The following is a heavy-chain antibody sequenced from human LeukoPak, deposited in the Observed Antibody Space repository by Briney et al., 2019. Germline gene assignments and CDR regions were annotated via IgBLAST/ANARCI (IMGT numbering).Heavy chain of an antibody. Sequence: SVKVSCKASGYTFTSYDINWVRQAPGQGLEWMGRIIPILGIANYAQKFQGRVTITADKSTSTAYMELSSLRSEDTAVYYCATLRYYDFWSGQNLDYWGQGTLVTVSS. CDR3: ATLRYYDFWSGQNLDY. CDR1: GYTFTSYD. CDR2: IIPILGIA. V-gene: IGHV1-69*04. J-gene: IGHJ4*02. D-gene: IGHD3-3*01.